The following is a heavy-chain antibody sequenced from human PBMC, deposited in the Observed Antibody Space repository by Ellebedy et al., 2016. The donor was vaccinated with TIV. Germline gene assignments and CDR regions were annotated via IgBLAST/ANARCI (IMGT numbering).Heavy chain of an antibody. V-gene: IGHV1-18*01. CDR2: ISAYNGNT. J-gene: IGHJ6*02. CDR1: GYTFTNYG. CDR3: ARDRVQLAGTRGGMDV. D-gene: IGHD1-1*01. Sequence: AASVKVSCKASGYTFTNYGISWVRQAPGQGREWMGWISAYNGNTNYAQKFQGRVTMTTDTSTSTAYMELGSLSSDDTAVYYCARDRVQLAGTRGGMDVWGQGTTVTVSS.